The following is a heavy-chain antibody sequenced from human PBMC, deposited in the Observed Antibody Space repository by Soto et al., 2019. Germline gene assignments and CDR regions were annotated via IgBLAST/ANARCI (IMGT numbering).Heavy chain of an antibody. D-gene: IGHD3-22*01. Sequence: ASVKVSCKASGGTFSSYAISWVRQAPGQGLEWMGGIIPIFGTANYAQKFQGRVTITADESTSTAYMELSSLRSEDTAVYYCARGLYSYDSSGSYDAFDIWGQGTMVTVSS. J-gene: IGHJ3*02. CDR3: ARGLYSYDSSGSYDAFDI. V-gene: IGHV1-69*13. CDR1: GGTFSSYA. CDR2: IIPIFGTA.